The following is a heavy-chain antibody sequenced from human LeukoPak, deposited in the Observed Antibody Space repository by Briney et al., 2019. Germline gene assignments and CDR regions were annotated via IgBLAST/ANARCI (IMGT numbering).Heavy chain of an antibody. V-gene: IGHV1-2*02. D-gene: IGHD6-13*01. CDR1: GYTFTFYG. CDR3: ARMWSTATSGWNWFDP. CDR2: INPNSGDT. Sequence: ASVKVSCKASGYTFTFYGITWVRQAPGQGLEWMGWINPNSGDTNYAQKFQGRVTMTRDTSISTAYMELSSLRSDDTAMYYCARMWSTATSGWNWFDPWGQGTLVTVSS. J-gene: IGHJ5*02.